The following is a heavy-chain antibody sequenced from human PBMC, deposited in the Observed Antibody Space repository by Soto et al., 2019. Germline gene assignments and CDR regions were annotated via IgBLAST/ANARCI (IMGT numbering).Heavy chain of an antibody. Sequence: GGSLRLSCAASGFTFSDYYMSWIRQAPGKGLEWVSYISSSGSTIYYADSVKGRFTISRDNAKNSLYLQMNSLRAEDTAVYYCARAYYYGSGSYYQPHPIDYWGQGTLVTVSS. CDR2: ISSSGSTI. J-gene: IGHJ4*02. CDR1: GFTFSDYY. CDR3: ARAYYYGSGSYYQPHPIDY. D-gene: IGHD3-10*01. V-gene: IGHV3-11*01.